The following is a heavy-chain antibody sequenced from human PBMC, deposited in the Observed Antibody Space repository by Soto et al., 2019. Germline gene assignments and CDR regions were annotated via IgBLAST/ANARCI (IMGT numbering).Heavy chain of an antibody. V-gene: IGHV4-30-4*01. CDR2: IYYSGNT. D-gene: IGHD3-10*01. J-gene: IGHJ3*01. Sequence: QVQLQESGPGLVKPSQTLSLTCTVSGGSISSGTSYWTWIRQAPGTGLELIGYIYYSGNTFSNPSLKSRVTISIDTSKNQFSLKLSSVTAADTAVYYCARSMVRGAIGAFDAWGQGTVVTVSS. CDR1: GGSISSGTSY. CDR3: ARSMVRGAIGAFDA.